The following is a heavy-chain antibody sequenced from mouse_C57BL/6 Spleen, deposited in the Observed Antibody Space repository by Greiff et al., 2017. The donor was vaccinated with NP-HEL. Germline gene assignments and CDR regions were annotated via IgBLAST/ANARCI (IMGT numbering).Heavy chain of an antibody. V-gene: IGHV1-66*01. CDR2: IYPGSGNT. CDR1: GYSFTSYY. D-gene: IGHD1-1*01. Sequence: VQLQQSGPELVKPGASVKISCKASGYSFTSYYIHWVKQRPGQGLEWIGWIYPGSGNTKYNEKFKGKATMTADTSSSTAYMLLSSLTSEDSAVYYCARSDYGSSHYYAMDYWGQGTSVTVSS. CDR3: ARSDYGSSHYYAMDY. J-gene: IGHJ4*01.